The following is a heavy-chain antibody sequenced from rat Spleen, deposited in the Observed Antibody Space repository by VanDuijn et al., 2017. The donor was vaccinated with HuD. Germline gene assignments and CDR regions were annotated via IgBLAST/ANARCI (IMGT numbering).Heavy chain of an antibody. Sequence: EVQLVESGGGLVQPGRSLKLSCAASGFTFTKHGMAWVRQTPTKGLEWVATISYDGSTPYCRDSVKGRFTISRDNARSTLYMQMDSLRSEDTATYYCARSRTLRGYYFDYWGQGVMVTVSS. CDR2: ISYDGSTP. CDR1: GFTFTKHG. V-gene: IGHV5-29*01. D-gene: IGHD3-1*01. J-gene: IGHJ2*01. CDR3: ARSRTLRGYYFDY.